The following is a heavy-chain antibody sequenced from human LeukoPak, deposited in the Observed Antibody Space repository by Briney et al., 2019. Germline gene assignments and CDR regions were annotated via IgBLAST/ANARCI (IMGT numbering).Heavy chain of an antibody. J-gene: IGHJ4*02. Sequence: PSETLSLTCAVSGDSISSDNWWSWVRQPPGKGLEWIGEIYHSGLTNYNPSLKSRVSISVDKSKNQFSLKLSSVTAADTAVYYCARDRRWELPLDYWGQGTLVTVSS. D-gene: IGHD1-26*01. V-gene: IGHV4-4*02. CDR1: GDSISSDNW. CDR3: ARDRRWELPLDY. CDR2: IYHSGLT.